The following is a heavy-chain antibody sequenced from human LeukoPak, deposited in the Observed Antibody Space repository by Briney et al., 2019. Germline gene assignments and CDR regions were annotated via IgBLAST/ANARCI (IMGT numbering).Heavy chain of an antibody. J-gene: IGHJ5*02. V-gene: IGHV3-30-3*01. CDR2: ISYDGSNK. CDR3: ARDPGGSIAANWFDP. D-gene: IGHD6-6*01. Sequence: GGSLRLSCAASGFTFSSYAMHWVRQAPGKGLEWVAVISYDGSNKYYADSVKGRFTISRDNSKNTLYLQMNSLRAEDTAVYYCARDPGGSIAANWFDPWGQGTLVTVSS. CDR1: GFTFSSYA.